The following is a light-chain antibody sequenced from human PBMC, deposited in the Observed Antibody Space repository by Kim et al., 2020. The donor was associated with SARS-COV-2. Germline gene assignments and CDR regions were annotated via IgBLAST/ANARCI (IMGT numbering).Light chain of an antibody. CDR3: QVWDSGSDHYV. J-gene: IGLJ1*01. CDR2: DDG. V-gene: IGLV3-21*03. Sequence: GKTASISCGGNNIGSKSVHWYQQRPGQAPIMVIFDDGDRPSGIPERFSGSSSGDTATLTISRVEAGDEADYYCQVWDSGSDHYVFGTGTKVTVL. CDR1: NIGSKS.